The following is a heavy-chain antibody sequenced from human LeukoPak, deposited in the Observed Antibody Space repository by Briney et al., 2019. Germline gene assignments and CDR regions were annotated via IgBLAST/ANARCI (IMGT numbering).Heavy chain of an antibody. CDR2: TYYRSKWYN. D-gene: IGHD3-16*01. V-gene: IGHV6-1*01. CDR1: GDSVSSDSAG. CDR3: ARGGGAIAT. Sequence: SQTLSLTCAISGDSVSSDSAGWSWIRQSPSRGLEWLGRTYYRSKWYNDYAVSVKSRITINPDTSKNQLSLQLNSVTPEDTAVYYCARGGGAIATWGQGTLVTVSS. J-gene: IGHJ5*02.